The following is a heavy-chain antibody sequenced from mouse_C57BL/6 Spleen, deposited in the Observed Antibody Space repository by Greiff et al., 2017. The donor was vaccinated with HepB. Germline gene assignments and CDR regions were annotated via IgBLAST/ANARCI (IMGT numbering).Heavy chain of an antibody. CDR1: GYAFSSSW. Sequence: QVHVKQSGPELVKPGASVKISCKASGYAFSSSWMNWVKQRPGKGLEWIGRIYPGDGDTNYNGKFKGKATLTADKSSSTAYMQLSSLTSEDSAVYFCARDTTVVDPVVAYWGQGTLVTVSA. V-gene: IGHV1-82*01. D-gene: IGHD1-1*01. J-gene: IGHJ3*01. CDR3: ARDTTVVDPVVAY. CDR2: IYPGDGDT.